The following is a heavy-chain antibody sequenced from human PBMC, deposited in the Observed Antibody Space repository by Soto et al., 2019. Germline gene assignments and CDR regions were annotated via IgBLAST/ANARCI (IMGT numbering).Heavy chain of an antibody. D-gene: IGHD6-19*01. CDR2: INAGNGNT. J-gene: IGHJ6*02. CDR1: GYTFTSYA. CDR3: ARDGGLVYYYGMDV. Sequence: ASVKVSCKASGYTFTSYAMHWARQAPGQRLEWMGWINAGNGNTKYSQKFQGRVTITRDTSASTAYMELSSLRSEDTAVYYCARDGGLVYYYGMDVWGQGTTVTVSS. V-gene: IGHV1-3*01.